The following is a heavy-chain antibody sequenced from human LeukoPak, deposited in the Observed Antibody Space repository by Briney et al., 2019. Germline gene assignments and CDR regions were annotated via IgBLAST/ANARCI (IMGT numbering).Heavy chain of an antibody. CDR1: GYTFIGFY. V-gene: IGHV1-2*02. CDR3: ARDPNDSSGRPYYYYYYMDV. CDR2: INPNSGAT. Sequence: ASVKVSCKSSGYTFIGFYLHWVRQAPGQGLEWMGWINPNSGATNYTQKFQGRVTMTRDTSINTAYMELSRLRSDDTAVYYCARDPNDSSGRPYYYYYYMDVWGKGTTVTVSS. J-gene: IGHJ6*03. D-gene: IGHD3-22*01.